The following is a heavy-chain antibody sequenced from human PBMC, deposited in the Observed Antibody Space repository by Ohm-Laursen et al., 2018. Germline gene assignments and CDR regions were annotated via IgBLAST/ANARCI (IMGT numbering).Heavy chain of an antibody. Sequence: TLSLTCTVSGGSISSYYWSWIRQPAGKGLEWIGYIYYSGSTNYNPSLKSRVTISVDTSKNQFSLKLSSVTAADTAVYYCARDQGYSADYYYYYGMDVWGQGTTVTVSS. CDR2: IYYSGST. CDR3: ARDQGYSADYYYYYGMDV. V-gene: IGHV4-59*01. J-gene: IGHJ6*02. CDR1: GGSISSYY. D-gene: IGHD2-15*01.